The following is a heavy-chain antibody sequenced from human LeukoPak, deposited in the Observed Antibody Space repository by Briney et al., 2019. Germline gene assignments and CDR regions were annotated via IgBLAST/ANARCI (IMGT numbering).Heavy chain of an antibody. CDR2: IRSSTRYI. D-gene: IGHD6-13*01. V-gene: IGHV3-21*01. Sequence: GGSLRLSCAASGFIFSNYSLNWVRQAPGKGLEWVSSIRSSTRYIFYADSVKGRFTVSRDNAKNSLFLQMNSLRAEDTAVYYCARGLDYSSSWYYYYYYMDVWGKGTTVTVSS. CDR1: GFIFSNYS. CDR3: ARGLDYSSSWYYYYYYMDV. J-gene: IGHJ6*03.